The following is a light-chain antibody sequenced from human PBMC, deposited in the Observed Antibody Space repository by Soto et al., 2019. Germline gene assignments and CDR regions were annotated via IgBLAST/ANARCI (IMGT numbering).Light chain of an antibody. J-gene: IGLJ1*01. CDR1: SSDVGGYNY. CDR3: SSYTSSSSHYV. CDR2: EVS. V-gene: IGLV2-14*01. Sequence: QSVLTQPASVSGSPGQSITISCTGTSSDVGGYNYVSWYQQHPGKAPKLMIYEVSNRPSGVSNRFSGSKSGNTASLTISGLQVQDEAEYYCSSYTSSSSHYVFGTGTKVTVL.